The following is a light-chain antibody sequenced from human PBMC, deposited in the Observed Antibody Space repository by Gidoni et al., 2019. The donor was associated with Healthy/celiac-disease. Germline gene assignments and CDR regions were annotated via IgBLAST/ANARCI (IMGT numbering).Light chain of an antibody. CDR1: QSLLHSNGYNS. CDR2: LGS. Sequence: DIVMTQSPLSLPVTPGGPASISCRSSQSLLHSNGYNSLDWHLQKPGQSPQLLIYLGSNRASGVPDRFSGSGSGTDFTLKISRVDAEDVGVYYCMQALQTPLTFGGGTKVEIK. J-gene: IGKJ4*01. V-gene: IGKV2-28*01. CDR3: MQALQTPLT.